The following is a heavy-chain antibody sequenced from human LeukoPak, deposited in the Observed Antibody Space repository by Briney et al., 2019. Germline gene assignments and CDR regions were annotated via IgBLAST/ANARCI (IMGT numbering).Heavy chain of an antibody. CDR2: ISYSGST. J-gene: IGHJ4*02. V-gene: IGHV4-61*01. Sequence: PSETLSLTCTASGGSVSSGSYYWSWIRQPPGEGLEWIGYISYSGSTNYNPSLKSRVTISADTSKNQFTLKLSSVTAADTAVYYCARHQRGTDYDYWGQGTLVTVSS. CDR3: ARHQRGTDYDY. CDR1: GGSVSSGSYY. D-gene: IGHD1-7*01.